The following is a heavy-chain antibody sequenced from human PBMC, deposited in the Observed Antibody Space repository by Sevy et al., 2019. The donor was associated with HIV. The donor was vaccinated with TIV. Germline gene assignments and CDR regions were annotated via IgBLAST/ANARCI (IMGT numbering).Heavy chain of an antibody. J-gene: IGHJ6*02. CDR3: ARGVRWLQLTHYYYYGMDV. V-gene: IGHV1-2*02. CDR1: GYTFTGYY. Sequence: ASVKVSCKASGYTFTGYYMHWVRQAPGQGLEWMGWINPNSGGTNYAQKFQGRVTMTRDTSISTAYMELSRLRSDDTAVYYCARGVRWLQLTHYYYYGMDVWAKGPRSPSP. CDR2: INPNSGGT. D-gene: IGHD5-12*01.